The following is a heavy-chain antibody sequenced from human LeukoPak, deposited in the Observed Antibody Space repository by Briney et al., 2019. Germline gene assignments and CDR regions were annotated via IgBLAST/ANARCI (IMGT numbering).Heavy chain of an antibody. CDR1: GGSISSRSYY. J-gene: IGHJ4*02. D-gene: IGHD3-3*01. Sequence: PSETLSLTCTVSGGSISSRSYYWGWIRQPPGKGLEWIGSIYYSGSTYSSPSLKSRVTISVDTSKNQFSLKLSSVTAADTAVYYCARESRVLIGDGYYLDSWGPGTLITVSS. CDR2: IYYSGST. CDR3: ARESRVLIGDGYYLDS. V-gene: IGHV4-39*07.